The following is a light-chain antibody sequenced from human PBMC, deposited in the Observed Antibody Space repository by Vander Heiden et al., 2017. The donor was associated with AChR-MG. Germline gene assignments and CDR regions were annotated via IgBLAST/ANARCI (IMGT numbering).Light chain of an antibody. CDR3: QQYGSSPRT. CDR1: QSVSSNY. V-gene: IGKV3-20*01. Sequence: IVLTQSPGTLSLSPGERATLSCRASQSVSSNYLAWYQHKPGQAPRLLIYDASSRAAGIPDRFSGSGSGTDFTLTISRLEPEDFAVYYCQQYGSSPRTFGQGAKVEVK. J-gene: IGKJ1*01. CDR2: DAS.